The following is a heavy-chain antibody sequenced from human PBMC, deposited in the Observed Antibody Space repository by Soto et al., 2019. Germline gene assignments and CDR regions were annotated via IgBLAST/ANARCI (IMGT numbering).Heavy chain of an antibody. J-gene: IGHJ4*02. CDR1: GSTFTSFS. Sequence: ASEQVSCKAFGSTFTSFSMQWVSQAPGQGLEWMGISNPSGGSTSYAQKFQGRVTMTRDTSTSTVYMELSSLRSEDTAVYYCARGVRVATTRVWYYFDYWGQGTLVTVS. CDR3: ARGVRVATTRVWYYFDY. CDR2: SNPSGGST. D-gene: IGHD5-12*01. V-gene: IGHV1-46*03.